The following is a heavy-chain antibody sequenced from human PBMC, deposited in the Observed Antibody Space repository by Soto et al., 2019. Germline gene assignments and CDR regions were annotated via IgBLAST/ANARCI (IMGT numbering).Heavy chain of an antibody. D-gene: IGHD3-3*01. CDR3: ARSDFWSGYYNYYYYYYMDV. V-gene: IGHV3-74*01. J-gene: IGHJ6*03. CDR1: GFTFSSYW. Sequence: GGSLRLSCAASGFTFSSYWMHWVRQAPGKGLVWVSRINSDGSSTSYVDSVKGRFTISRDNAKNTLYLQMNSLRAEDTAVYYCARSDFWSGYYNYYYYYYMDVWGKGTTVTVSS. CDR2: INSDGSST.